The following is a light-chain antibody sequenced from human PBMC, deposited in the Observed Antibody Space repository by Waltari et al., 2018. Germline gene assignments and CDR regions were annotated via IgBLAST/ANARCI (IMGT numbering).Light chain of an antibody. CDR2: KVS. V-gene: IGKV2-30*02. J-gene: IGKJ1*01. Sequence: DVVMTQSPLSLPVTLGQSASLSCRSSQSLVHSDGTTYLNWFQQRPGQSPRRLIYKVSRRDSGVPDRFSGSGSGTDFTLKISRVEAEDVGVYYCMQGTEWPRTFGQGTKVQIK. CDR1: QSLVHSDGTTY. CDR3: MQGTEWPRT.